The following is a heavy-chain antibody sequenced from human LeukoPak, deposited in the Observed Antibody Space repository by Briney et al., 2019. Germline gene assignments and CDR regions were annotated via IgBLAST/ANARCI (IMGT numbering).Heavy chain of an antibody. Sequence: GGSLRLSCAASGFTYSSYSRNWVRQAPAKGLEWVSSISGSSSYIYYADSVKGRFTTSRDNAKNSLYLQMNSLRAEDTAVYYCAREIDYYYDSSGYFDYWGQGTLVTVSS. CDR3: AREIDYYYDSSGYFDY. CDR2: ISGSSSYI. D-gene: IGHD3-22*01. V-gene: IGHV3-21*01. J-gene: IGHJ4*02. CDR1: GFTYSSYS.